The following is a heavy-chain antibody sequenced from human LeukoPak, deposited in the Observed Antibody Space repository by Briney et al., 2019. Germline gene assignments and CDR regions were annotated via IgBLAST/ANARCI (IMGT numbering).Heavy chain of an antibody. CDR2: ISDSGGRT. CDR3: ANGAYYDSSGTY. CDR1: GFTFSSYA. V-gene: IGHV3-23*01. D-gene: IGHD3-22*01. J-gene: IGHJ4*02. Sequence: GGSLRLSCAASGFTFSSYAMSWVRQAPGKGLEWVSSISDSGGRTYHADSVKGRFTISRDNSKNTLFLQMNSLRAEDTAVYYCANGAYYDSSGTYWGQGTPVTVSS.